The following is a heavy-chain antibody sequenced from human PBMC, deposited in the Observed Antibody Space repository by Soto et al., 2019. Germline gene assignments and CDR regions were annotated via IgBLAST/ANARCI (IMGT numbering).Heavy chain of an antibody. CDR2: IIPIFGTA. J-gene: IGHJ6*02. CDR3: ARDADFWSGYYYYYGMDV. Sequence: QVQLVQSGAEVKKPGSSVKVSCKASGGTFSSYAISWVRQAPGQGLEWMGGIIPIFGTANYAQKFQGRVTITADEYTXTXCMELSSLRSEDTAVYYCARDADFWSGYYYYYGMDVWGQGTTVTVSS. D-gene: IGHD3-3*01. CDR1: GGTFSSYA. V-gene: IGHV1-69*12.